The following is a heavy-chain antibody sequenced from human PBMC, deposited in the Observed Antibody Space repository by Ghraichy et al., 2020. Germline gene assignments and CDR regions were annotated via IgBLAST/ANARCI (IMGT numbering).Heavy chain of an antibody. D-gene: IGHD1-26*01. J-gene: IGHJ6*02. CDR1: GGSISSGGYS. CDR3: ARGVGATTVV. Sequence: LSLTCAVSGGSISSGGYSWSWIRQPPGKGLEWIGYIYHSGSTYYNPSLKSRVTISVDRSKNQFSLKLSSVTAADTAVYYCARGVGATTVVWGQGTTVTVSS. CDR2: IYHSGST. V-gene: IGHV4-30-2*01.